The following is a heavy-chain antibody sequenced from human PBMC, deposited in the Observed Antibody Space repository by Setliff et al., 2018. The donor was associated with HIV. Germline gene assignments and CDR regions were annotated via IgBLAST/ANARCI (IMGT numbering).Heavy chain of an antibody. J-gene: IGHJ4*02. CDR1: GYTFTNYD. D-gene: IGHD3-10*01. Sequence: ASVKVSCKASGYTFTNYDIIWVRQATGQGLEWMGWMNPNSGNTGYTQQFQGRVTMTRNTSISTAYMELSSLRSEDTAVYYCARAICITMVRGVICPFDYWGQGTLVTVSS. CDR2: MNPNSGNT. V-gene: IGHV1-8*01. CDR3: ARAICITMVRGVICPFDY.